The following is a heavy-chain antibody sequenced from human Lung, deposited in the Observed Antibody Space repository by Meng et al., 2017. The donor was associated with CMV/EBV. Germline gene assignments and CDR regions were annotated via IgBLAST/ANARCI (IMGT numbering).Heavy chain of an antibody. CDR1: GFTFSSTW. D-gene: IGHD3-22*01. V-gene: IGHV3-74*01. CDR2: INSVGSST. CDR3: AREPYDYDSSLEY. Sequence: SCAASGFTFSSTWMHWVRQAPGKGLVWVSRINSVGSSTIYADSVKGRFTISIDNAKNTLYLQMNSLRSEDTAVYYCAREPYDYDSSLEYGGQGTXVTVSS. J-gene: IGHJ4*02.